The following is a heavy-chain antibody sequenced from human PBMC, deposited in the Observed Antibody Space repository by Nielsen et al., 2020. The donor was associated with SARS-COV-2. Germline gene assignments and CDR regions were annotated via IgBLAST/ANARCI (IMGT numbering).Heavy chain of an antibody. CDR3: ARAPSITIFGVVIIPWYFDY. D-gene: IGHD3-3*01. CDR2: MNPNSGNK. Sequence: ASVKVSCKASGYTFTSYDINWVRQDTGQGLEWMGWMNPNSGNKGYAQKFQGRVTMTRNTSIRTAYMELSSLRSEDTAVYYCARAPSITIFGVVIIPWYFDYWGQGTLVTVSS. CDR1: GYTFTSYD. J-gene: IGHJ4*02. V-gene: IGHV1-8*01.